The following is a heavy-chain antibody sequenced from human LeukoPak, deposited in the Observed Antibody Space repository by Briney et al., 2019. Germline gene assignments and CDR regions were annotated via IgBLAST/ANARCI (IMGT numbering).Heavy chain of an antibody. Sequence: GSLRLSCAASGFTFSSYAMSWVRQAPGKGLEWIGSIYYSGSTYYNPSLKSRVTISVDTSKNQFSLKLSSVTAADTAVYYCTAGRSDYFDFWGQGTLVTVSS. CDR1: GFTFSSYA. D-gene: IGHD6-25*01. CDR3: TAGRSDYFDF. V-gene: IGHV4-59*05. J-gene: IGHJ4*02. CDR2: IYYSGST.